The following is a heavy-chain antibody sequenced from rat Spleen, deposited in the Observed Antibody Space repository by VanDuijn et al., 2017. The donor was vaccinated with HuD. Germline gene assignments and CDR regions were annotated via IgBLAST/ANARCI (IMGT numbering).Heavy chain of an antibody. D-gene: IGHD5-1*01. CDR3: TRSNWDLPYWYFDF. J-gene: IGHJ1*01. CDR1: GFSLTSNS. CDR2: IWGDGNI. Sequence: QVQLKESGPGLVQPSQTLSLTCSVSGFSLTSNSVHWVRLPPGKGLEWMGGIWGDGNIDYNSALKSRLSISRDTSKSQVFLKMSSLQTDDTAIYFCTRSNWDLPYWYFDFWGPGTMVTVSS. V-gene: IGHV2-1*01.